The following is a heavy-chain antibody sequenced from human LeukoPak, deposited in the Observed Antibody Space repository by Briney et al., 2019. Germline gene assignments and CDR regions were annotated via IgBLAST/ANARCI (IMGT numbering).Heavy chain of an antibody. Sequence: SETLSLTCAVYGGSFSGYYWSWIRQPPGKGLEWIGSIYYSGSTYYNPSLKSRVTISVNTSKNQFSLKLSSVTAADTAVYYCARPWAVYYYMDVWGKGTTVTVSS. J-gene: IGHJ6*03. D-gene: IGHD7-27*01. CDR3: ARPWAVYYYMDV. CDR1: GGSFSGYY. V-gene: IGHV4-34*01. CDR2: IYYSGST.